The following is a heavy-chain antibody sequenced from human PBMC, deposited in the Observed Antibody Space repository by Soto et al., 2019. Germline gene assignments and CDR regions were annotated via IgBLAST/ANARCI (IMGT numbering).Heavy chain of an antibody. CDR2: IWYDGSNK. D-gene: IGHD6-6*01. V-gene: IGHV3-33*01. CDR3: TRQKKYSCDY. CDR1: GFTFSSYG. J-gene: IGHJ4*02. Sequence: GGSLRLSCAASGFTFSSYGMHWVRQAPGKGLEWVAVIWYDGSNKYYADSVKGRFTISSDNSKNTLYLQMNSLRAEDTAVYYCTRQKKYSCDYWGQGTLVTVSS.